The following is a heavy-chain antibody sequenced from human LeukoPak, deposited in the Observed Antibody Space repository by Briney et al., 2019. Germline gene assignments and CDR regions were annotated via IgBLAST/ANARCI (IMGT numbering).Heavy chain of an antibody. Sequence: ASVKVSCKVSGYTLTELSVHWVRQAPGKGLEWMGGFDPEDGETIYAQKFQGRVTMTEDTSTDTAYMELSSLRSEDTAVYYCATRIWFGEYLRFDPWGQGTLVTVSS. V-gene: IGHV1-24*01. CDR2: FDPEDGET. J-gene: IGHJ5*02. D-gene: IGHD3-10*01. CDR1: GYTLTELS. CDR3: ATRIWFGEYLRFDP.